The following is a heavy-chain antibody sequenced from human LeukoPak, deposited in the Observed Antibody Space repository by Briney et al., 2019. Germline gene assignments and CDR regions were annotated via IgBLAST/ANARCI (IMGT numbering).Heavy chain of an antibody. CDR2: IYPGDSDT. CDR3: ARVAYGDYSRRAFDI. V-gene: IGHV5-51*01. Sequence: GESLKISCKGSGYSFTSYWIGWVRQMPGKGLEWMGIIYPGDSDTRYSPSFQGQITISADKSISTAYLQWSSLKASDTAMYYCARVAYGDYSRRAFDIWGQGTMVTVSS. D-gene: IGHD4-17*01. CDR1: GYSFTSYW. J-gene: IGHJ3*02.